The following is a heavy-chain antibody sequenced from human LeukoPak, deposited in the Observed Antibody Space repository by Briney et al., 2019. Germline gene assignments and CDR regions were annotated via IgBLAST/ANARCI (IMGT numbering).Heavy chain of an antibody. CDR3: ATDGAGFDT. CDR1: GLTFSDYY. Sequence: GGSLRLSCAASGLTFSDYYMSWIRQAPGRGLEWLSYINIGGTNTHYADSVKGRFTISRDNAKKSLYLEMTNLRAEDTAVYYCATDGAGFDTWGQGVLVTVSS. V-gene: IGHV3-11*01. CDR2: INIGGTNT. J-gene: IGHJ5*02.